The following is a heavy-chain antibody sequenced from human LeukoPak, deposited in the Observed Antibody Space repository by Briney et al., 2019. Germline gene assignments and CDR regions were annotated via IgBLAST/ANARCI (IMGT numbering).Heavy chain of an antibody. Sequence: ASVKVSCKASRYTFTNYYIHWVRQAPGQGLEWMGIIDPSGESTTYAQKFQGRVTMTRDTSTSTVYMELSSLNSEDTAVYYCAPWGGFRGNWFDPWGLGTLVTVSS. V-gene: IGHV1-46*01. J-gene: IGHJ5*02. CDR3: APWGGFRGNWFDP. CDR2: IDPSGEST. CDR1: RYTFTNYY. D-gene: IGHD3-16*01.